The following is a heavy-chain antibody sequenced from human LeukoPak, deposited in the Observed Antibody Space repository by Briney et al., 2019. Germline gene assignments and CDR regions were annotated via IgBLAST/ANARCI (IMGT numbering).Heavy chain of an antibody. CDR2: VYYSGST. J-gene: IGHJ4*02. CDR3: ASHLYRYEDGDHHNY. V-gene: IGHV4-39*01. D-gene: IGHD5-18*01. CDR1: GASISSSAYY. Sequence: SETLSLTCFVSGASISSSAYYWGWLRQPPGRGLEWIGSVYYSGSTFHNPSLKSRVTISVDKSKNQFSLNLTSVTAADTAVYYCASHLYRYEDGDHHNYWGQGTLVTVSS.